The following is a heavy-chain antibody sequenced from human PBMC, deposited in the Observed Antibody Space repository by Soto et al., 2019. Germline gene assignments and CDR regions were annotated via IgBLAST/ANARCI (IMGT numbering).Heavy chain of an antibody. J-gene: IGHJ5*02. CDR1: GDSISSYY. Sequence: SETLSLTCAVSGDSISSYYCMWIRQPPGKGLESIGYLYYGRSANYNPSLKSRVTISVDTSKNQFSLKLSSVTAADTAVYYCATSNWFDPWGQGTLVTVSS. CDR2: LYYGRSA. V-gene: IGHV4-59*12. CDR3: ATSNWFDP.